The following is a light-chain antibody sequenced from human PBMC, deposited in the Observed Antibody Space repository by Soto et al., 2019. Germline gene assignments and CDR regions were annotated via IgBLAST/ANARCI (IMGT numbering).Light chain of an antibody. J-gene: IGKJ2*02. CDR1: QSVGSF. V-gene: IGKV3-11*01. CDR3: QQRTNWPRGT. Sequence: EIVLTQSPATLSLSPGERATLSCRASQSVGSFLAWYQQKPGQAPRVLIHDASKRAPGIPARFSGSGSGTDFTLTISSLEPEDVAVYYCQQRTNWPRGTFGQGTKLEIK. CDR2: DAS.